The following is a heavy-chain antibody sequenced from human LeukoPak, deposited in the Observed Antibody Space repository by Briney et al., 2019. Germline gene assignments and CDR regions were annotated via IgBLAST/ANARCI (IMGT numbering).Heavy chain of an antibody. Sequence: PGGSLRLSCAASRFTFYDYGMHWVGQVPGKGLEWVSLISGDGSSTYYADSVKGRFTISRDNSKNSLYLQMNSLRTEDTALYYCAKDAYSSGWYYFDSWGQGTLVTVSS. CDR3: AKDAYSSGWYYFDS. CDR1: RFTFYDYG. J-gene: IGHJ4*02. D-gene: IGHD6-19*01. V-gene: IGHV3-43*02. CDR2: ISGDGSST.